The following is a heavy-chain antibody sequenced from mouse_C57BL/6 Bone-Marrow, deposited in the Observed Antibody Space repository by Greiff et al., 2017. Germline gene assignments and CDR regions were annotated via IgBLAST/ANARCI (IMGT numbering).Heavy chain of an antibody. V-gene: IGHV6-6*01. Sequence: EVKLVESGGGLVQPGGSMKLSCAASGFTFSDAWMDWVRQSPEKGLEWVAEIRNKANNPATYYAESVKGRFTISRDDSKSSVYLQMNSLRAEDTGIYYCTRDDYGSKDYWGQGTTLTVSS. CDR1: GFTFSDAW. D-gene: IGHD1-1*01. CDR3: TRDDYGSKDY. CDR2: IRNKANNPAT. J-gene: IGHJ2*01.